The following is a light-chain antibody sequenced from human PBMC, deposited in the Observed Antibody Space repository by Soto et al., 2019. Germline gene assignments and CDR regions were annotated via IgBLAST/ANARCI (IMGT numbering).Light chain of an antibody. CDR3: SSYTNISTRACV. J-gene: IGLJ1*01. CDR2: EVT. V-gene: IGLV2-14*01. Sequence: QSALTQPASVSGSPGQSITISCTGTSGDIGSYNRVSWYQQHPGKAPKLIIYEVTDRPSGVSNRFSGSKSGNTASLTISGLQAEDEAEYYCSSYTNISTRACVFGKGTKLTVL. CDR1: SGDIGSYNR.